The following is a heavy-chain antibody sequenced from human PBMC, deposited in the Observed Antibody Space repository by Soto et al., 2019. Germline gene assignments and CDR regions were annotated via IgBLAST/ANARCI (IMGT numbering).Heavy chain of an antibody. D-gene: IGHD3-3*01. CDR2: ISAYDGKT. CDR3: ARDPHEFWTSYWFDP. Sequence: ASVMVSCKTSGYTFNTYGINWVRQAPGQGLELMGWISAYDGKTTYAEKFQGRVTMNTDTSTSTAYMELRSLRSDDTAIYYCARDPHEFWTSYWFDPWGQGTPVTVSS. V-gene: IGHV1-18*01. J-gene: IGHJ5*02. CDR1: GYTFNTYG.